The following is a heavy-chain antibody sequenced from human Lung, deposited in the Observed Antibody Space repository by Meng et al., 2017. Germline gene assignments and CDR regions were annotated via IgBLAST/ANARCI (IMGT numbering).Heavy chain of an antibody. D-gene: IGHD6-13*01. CDR2: IKSNSDGGTT. CDR3: ATGAAAADH. CDR1: GFSFTDAW. Sequence: GQRVGSGGGLVKPGGSLRLSCVASGFSFTDAWMSWVRQAPGKGLEWVGRIKSNSDGGTTDYAAPVKGRFTISRDDSKNTLYLQMNSLITEDTAVYFCATGAAAADHWGQGTLVTVSS. V-gene: IGHV3-15*01. J-gene: IGHJ4*02.